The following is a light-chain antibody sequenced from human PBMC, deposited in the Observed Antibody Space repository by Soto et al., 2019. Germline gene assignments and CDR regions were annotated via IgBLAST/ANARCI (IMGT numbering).Light chain of an antibody. V-gene: IGKV3-20*01. Sequence: IVLTQSAGTLSLSPGERATLSCRASQSVSNNYLAWYQQKPGQAPRLLIYGASSRATGIPDRFSGSGSGTDFTLTISRLEPEDFATYYCQQFNRSPITFGQGTRLEIK. J-gene: IGKJ5*01. CDR1: QSVSNNY. CDR3: QQFNRSPIT. CDR2: GAS.